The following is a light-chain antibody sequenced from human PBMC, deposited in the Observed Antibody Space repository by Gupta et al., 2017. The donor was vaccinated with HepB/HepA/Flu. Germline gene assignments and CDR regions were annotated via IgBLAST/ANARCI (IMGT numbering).Light chain of an antibody. CDR2: KAS. V-gene: IGKV1-5*03. CDR1: QSISSW. Sequence: DIQMTQSPSTLSASVGDRFTITCRASQSISSWLAWHQQKPGKAPKLLIYKASSFDIGVPLRFSGSGTGLALTLSIMSLQPDAYATYFFFEDNSSPDTFGRGTKVEIK. J-gene: IGKJ4*01. CDR3: FEDNSSPDT.